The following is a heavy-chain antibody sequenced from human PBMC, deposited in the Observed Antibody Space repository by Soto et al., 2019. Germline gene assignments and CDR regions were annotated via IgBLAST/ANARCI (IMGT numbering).Heavy chain of an antibody. D-gene: IGHD5-12*01. CDR1: GFTFSSYA. CDR3: AKDVGGYSGYAFDS. Sequence: EVQLLESGGGLVQPGGSLRLSCAASGFTFSSYAMSWVRQAPGKGLEWVSVISGPGGSTYYADSVKGRFTISRDNSKNTLYLQMTSLRAEDTAVYYCAKDVGGYSGYAFDSWGQGTLVTFSS. V-gene: IGHV3-23*01. CDR2: ISGPGGST. J-gene: IGHJ4*02.